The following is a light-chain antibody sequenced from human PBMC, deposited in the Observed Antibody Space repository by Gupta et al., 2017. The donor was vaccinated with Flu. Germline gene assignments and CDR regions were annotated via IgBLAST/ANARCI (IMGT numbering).Light chain of an antibody. CDR3: QSSDSSGIYV. CDR2: KDN. V-gene: IGLV3-25*03. CDR1: AVPRQY. Sequence: SYELTQPPSVSVSPGQTARITCSGDAVPRQYAYWYQQKPGQAPVLVICKDNERPSGIPERFSGSSSGTTVTLTISGVQAEDEADYYCQSSDSSGIYVFGTGTKVTVL. J-gene: IGLJ1*01.